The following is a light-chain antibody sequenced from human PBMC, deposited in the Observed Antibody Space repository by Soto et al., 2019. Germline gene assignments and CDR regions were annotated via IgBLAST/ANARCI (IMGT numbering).Light chain of an antibody. Sequence: QSVLTQPPSASGTPGQRVTISCSGSSSNIGSNTVNWYQQLPGTAPKLLIYRNNQRPSGVPDRFSGSKCGTSASLAISGLQSEDEADYYCAAWDDSLNGPVVFGGGTKVTVL. J-gene: IGLJ2*01. CDR1: SSNIGSNT. V-gene: IGLV1-44*01. CDR3: AAWDDSLNGPVV. CDR2: RNN.